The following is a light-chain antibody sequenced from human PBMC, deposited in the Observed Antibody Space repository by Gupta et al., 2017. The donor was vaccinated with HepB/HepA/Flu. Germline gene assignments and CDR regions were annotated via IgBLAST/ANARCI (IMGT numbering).Light chain of an antibody. CDR3: QVWDTSSDHPGVV. Sequence: SYVLTQPPSVSVAPGKAATITCGGNNIGTKGVHWYQQRPGQAPVLVVFDGSDRPSGIPERFSGSNSGHKASLTISRVEVGDEADYYCQVWDTSSDHPGVVFGGGTKLTVL. V-gene: IGLV3-21*03. CDR1: NIGTKG. CDR2: DGS. J-gene: IGLJ2*01.